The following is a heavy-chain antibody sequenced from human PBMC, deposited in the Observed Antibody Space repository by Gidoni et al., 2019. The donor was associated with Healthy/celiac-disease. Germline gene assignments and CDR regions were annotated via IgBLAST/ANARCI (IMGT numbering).Heavy chain of an antibody. D-gene: IGHD3-22*01. CDR1: GGTFSSYA. CDR2: IIPIFGTA. Sequence: QVQLVQSGAEVKKPGSSVKVSCKASGGTFSSYAISWVRQAPGNGLEWMGGIIPIFGTANYAQKFQGRVTITADESTSTAYMELSSLRSEDTAVYYCARDGYYYDSSGYGDAFDIWGQGTMVTVSS. J-gene: IGHJ3*02. V-gene: IGHV1-69*01. CDR3: ARDGYYYDSSGYGDAFDI.